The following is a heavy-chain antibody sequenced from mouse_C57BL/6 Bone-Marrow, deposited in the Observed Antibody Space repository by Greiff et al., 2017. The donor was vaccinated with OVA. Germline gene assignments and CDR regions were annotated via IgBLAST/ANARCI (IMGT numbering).Heavy chain of an antibody. CDR3: TTPLGYYYGSSPRYFDV. V-gene: IGHV1-5*01. J-gene: IGHJ1*03. Sequence: EVQLQQSGPVLARPGASVKMSCKTSGYTFTSYWMHWVNQRPGQGLEWIGAIYPGNSDTSYNQKFKGKAKLTAVTSASTAYMERSSLTNEDSAVYYCTTPLGYYYGSSPRYFDVWGTGTTVTVSS. D-gene: IGHD1-1*01. CDR2: IYPGNSDT. CDR1: GYTFTSYW.